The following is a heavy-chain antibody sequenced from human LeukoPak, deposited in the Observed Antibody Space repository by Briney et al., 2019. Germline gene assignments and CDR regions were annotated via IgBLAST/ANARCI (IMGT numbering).Heavy chain of an antibody. J-gene: IGHJ3*02. CDR1: GFTFSSYA. CDR3: AKGGDYDSSPSAFDI. V-gene: IGHV3-23*01. D-gene: IGHD3-22*01. CDR2: ISGSGGNT. Sequence: GGSLRLSCAASGFTFSSYAMNWVRQAPGKGLEWVSAISGSGGNTYYADSVKGRFTISRDNSKNTLYLQMNSLRAEDTAVYYCAKGGDYDSSPSAFDIWGQGTMVTVSS.